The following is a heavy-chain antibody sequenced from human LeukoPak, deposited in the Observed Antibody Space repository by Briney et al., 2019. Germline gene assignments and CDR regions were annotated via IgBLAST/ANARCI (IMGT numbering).Heavy chain of an antibody. CDR2: IYSGGST. CDR1: GFTVSSNY. J-gene: IGHJ4*02. Sequence: GGSLRLSCAASGFTVSSNYMSWVRQAPGKGLEWVSVIYSGGSTYYADSVKGRFTISRDNSKNTLYLQMNSLRAEDTAVYYCAREGEGGYGDLNFDYWGQGTLVTVSS. V-gene: IGHV3-53*01. CDR3: AREGEGGYGDLNFDY. D-gene: IGHD5-12*01.